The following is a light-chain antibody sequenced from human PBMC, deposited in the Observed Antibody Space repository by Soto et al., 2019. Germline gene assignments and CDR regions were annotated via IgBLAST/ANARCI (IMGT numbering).Light chain of an antibody. Sequence: QSVLTQPRSVSGSPGQSVTISCTGTNSDVGTYNYVSWYQQHPGKAPKLMIYEVSYRPSGVSNRFSGSKSGNTASLTISGLQAEDEADYYCSSYTSSSSYVFGTGTKLTVL. V-gene: IGLV2-14*01. CDR2: EVS. CDR1: NSDVGTYNY. J-gene: IGLJ1*01. CDR3: SSYTSSSSYV.